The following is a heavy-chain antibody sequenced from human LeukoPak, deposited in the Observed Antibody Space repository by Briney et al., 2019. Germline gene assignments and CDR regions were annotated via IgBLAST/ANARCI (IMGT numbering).Heavy chain of an antibody. CDR1: GDSISSYY. CDR2: IYYSGST. J-gene: IGHJ4*02. CDR3: ARVYSRSYSY. Sequence: SETLSLTCTVSGDSISSYYWSWIRQPPGKGLEWIGYIYYSGSTNYNPSLKSRVTISVDTSKNQFSLKLSSVTAADTAVYYCARVYSRSYSYWGQGTLVTVSS. V-gene: IGHV4-59*01. D-gene: IGHD1-26*01.